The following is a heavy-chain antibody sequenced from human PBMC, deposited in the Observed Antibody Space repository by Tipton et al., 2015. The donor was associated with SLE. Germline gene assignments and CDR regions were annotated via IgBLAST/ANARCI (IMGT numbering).Heavy chain of an antibody. CDR2: ISYDGSNK. V-gene: IGHV3-30*04. D-gene: IGHD3-10*01. Sequence: SLRLSCAASGFTFSGYAMHWVRQAPGKGLEWVAVISYDGSNKYYADSVKGRFTISRDNSKNTLYLQMNSLRAEDTTVYYCARRVGSYYGMDVWGQGTTVTVSS. CDR3: ARRVGSYYGMDV. J-gene: IGHJ6*02. CDR1: GFTFSGYA.